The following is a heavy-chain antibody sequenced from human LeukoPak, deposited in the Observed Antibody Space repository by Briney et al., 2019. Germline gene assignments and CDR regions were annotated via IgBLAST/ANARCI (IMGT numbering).Heavy chain of an antibody. V-gene: IGHV1-8*01. CDR1: GYTFTSYD. J-gene: IGHJ4*02. Sequence: ASVKVSCKASGYTFTSYDINWVRQATGQGLEWMGWMNPNSGNTGYAQKFQGRVTMTRNTSISTACMELSSLRSEDTAVYYCASGSGYSGHGSVGYWGQGTLVTVSS. D-gene: IGHD5-12*01. CDR2: MNPNSGNT. CDR3: ASGSGYSGHGSVGY.